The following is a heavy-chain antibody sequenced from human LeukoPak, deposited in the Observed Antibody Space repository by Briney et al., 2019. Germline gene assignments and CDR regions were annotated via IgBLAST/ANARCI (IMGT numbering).Heavy chain of an antibody. V-gene: IGHV3-11*01. CDR3: AREFSYGTD. CDR1: GFAFSDYY. CDR2: IDRSGNTK. Sequence: GGSLRLSCAASGFAFSDYYMSWIRQAPGQGLEWISYIDRSGNTKYYVDSVKGRLTISRDNAKNSLLLQVNSLRAEDTAVYYCAREFSYGTDWGQGTLVIVSS. D-gene: IGHD5-18*01. J-gene: IGHJ4*02.